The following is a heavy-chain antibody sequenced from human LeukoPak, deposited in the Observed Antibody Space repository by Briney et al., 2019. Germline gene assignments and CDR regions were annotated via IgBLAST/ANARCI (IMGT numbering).Heavy chain of an antibody. J-gene: IGHJ4*02. CDR1: GFTFDDYG. CDR3: TRGLVAVAGTGDY. CDR2: INWNGDST. V-gene: IGHV3-20*04. Sequence: GGSLRLSCAASGFTFDDYGMIWVRQAPGKGLEWVSGINWNGDSTGYADSVKGRFTISRDNAKNSLYLQMNSLRAEDTAFYYCTRGLVAVAGTGDYWGQGTLVTVSS. D-gene: IGHD6-19*01.